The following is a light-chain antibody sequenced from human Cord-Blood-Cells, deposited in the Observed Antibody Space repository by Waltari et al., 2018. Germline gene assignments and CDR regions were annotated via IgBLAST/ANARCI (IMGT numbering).Light chain of an antibody. CDR1: QSVLYSSNNKNY. J-gene: IGKJ4*01. Sequence: DIVMTQSPDSLAVSLVERATINCKSSQSVLYSSNNKNYLAWYQQKPGQPPKLLIYWASTRESVVPDRFSGSGSGTDFTLTIISLQAEDVAVYYCQQYYSTPLTFGGGTKVEIK. CDR3: QQYYSTPLT. CDR2: WAS. V-gene: IGKV4-1*01.